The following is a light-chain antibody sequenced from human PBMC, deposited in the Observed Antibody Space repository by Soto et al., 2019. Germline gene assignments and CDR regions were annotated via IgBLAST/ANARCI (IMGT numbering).Light chain of an antibody. Sequence: DIVMTQSPDSLAVSLGERATINCKSSQTVLTSSNNKNYLAWYQQKPGQPPKLLIYWASTRESGVPDRFSGSGSGTDFTLTISSLQAEDVAVYYCQQYYRSPLTFGGGTKLEIK. J-gene: IGKJ4*01. CDR2: WAS. CDR3: QQYYRSPLT. CDR1: QTVLTSSNNKNY. V-gene: IGKV4-1*01.